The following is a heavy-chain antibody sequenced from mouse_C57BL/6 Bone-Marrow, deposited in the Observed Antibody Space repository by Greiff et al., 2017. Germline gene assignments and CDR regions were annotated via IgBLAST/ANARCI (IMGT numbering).Heavy chain of an antibody. Sequence: QVQLKESGAELVRPGASVKLSCKASGYTFTDYYINWVKQRPGQGLEWIARIYPGSGNTYYNEKFKGKATLTAEKSSSTAYMQLSSLTSEDSAVYFCARYPYGSSYESYAMDYWGQGTSVTVSS. V-gene: IGHV1-76*01. D-gene: IGHD1-1*01. CDR2: IYPGSGNT. CDR3: ARYPYGSSYESYAMDY. J-gene: IGHJ4*01. CDR1: GYTFTDYY.